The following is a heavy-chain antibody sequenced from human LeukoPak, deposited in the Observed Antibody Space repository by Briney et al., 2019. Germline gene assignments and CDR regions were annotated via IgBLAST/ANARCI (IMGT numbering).Heavy chain of an antibody. D-gene: IGHD3-10*01. Sequence: SGTLSLTCAVSGGSISSSNWWSWVRQPPGKGLEWIGEIYHSGSTNYNPSLKSRVTISVDTSKNQFSLKLSSVTAADTAVYYCAREGVWFGELWENWFDPWGQGTLVTVSS. CDR2: IYHSGST. J-gene: IGHJ5*02. V-gene: IGHV4-4*02. CDR3: AREGVWFGELWENWFDP. CDR1: GGSISSSNW.